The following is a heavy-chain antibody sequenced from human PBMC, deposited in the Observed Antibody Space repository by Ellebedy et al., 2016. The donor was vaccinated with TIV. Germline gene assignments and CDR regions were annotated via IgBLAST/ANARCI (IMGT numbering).Heavy chain of an antibody. CDR1: GFTFSSYW. D-gene: IGHD3-10*01. Sequence: PGGSLRLSCAASGFTFSSYWMSWVRQAPGKGLEWVANIKQDGSEKYYVDSVKGRFTISRDNAKNSLYLQMNSLRAEDTAVYYCARYYYGLGSRYPTFDYWGQGTLVTVSS. V-gene: IGHV3-7*01. CDR3: ARYYYGLGSRYPTFDY. J-gene: IGHJ4*02. CDR2: IKQDGSEK.